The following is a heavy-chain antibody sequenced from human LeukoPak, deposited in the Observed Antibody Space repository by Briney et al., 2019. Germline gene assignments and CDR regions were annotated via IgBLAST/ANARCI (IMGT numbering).Heavy chain of an antibody. CDR1: GGTFSSYA. CDR3: ARDVHGDYGSGWFDP. V-gene: IGHV1-69*05. J-gene: IGHJ5*02. CDR2: IIPIFGTA. D-gene: IGHD4-17*01. Sequence: SVKVSCKASGGTFSSYAISWVREAPGQGLEWMGRIIPIFGTANYAQKFQGRVTITTDESTSTAYMELTSLTSDDTAVYYCARDVHGDYGSGWFDPWGQGTLVSVSS.